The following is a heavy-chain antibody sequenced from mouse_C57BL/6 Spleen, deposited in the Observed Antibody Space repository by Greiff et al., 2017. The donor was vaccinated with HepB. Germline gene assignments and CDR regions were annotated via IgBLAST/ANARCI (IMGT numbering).Heavy chain of an antibody. Sequence: QVQLQQSGAELVRPGTSVKVSCKASGYAFTNYLIEWVKQRPGQGLEWIGVINPGSGGTNYNEKFKGKATLTADKSSSTAYMQLSSLTSEDSAVYFCARRGYYSFAYWGQGTLVTVSA. V-gene: IGHV1-54*01. CDR3: ARRGYYSFAY. CDR2: INPGSGGT. CDR1: GYAFTNYL. D-gene: IGHD2-1*01. J-gene: IGHJ3*01.